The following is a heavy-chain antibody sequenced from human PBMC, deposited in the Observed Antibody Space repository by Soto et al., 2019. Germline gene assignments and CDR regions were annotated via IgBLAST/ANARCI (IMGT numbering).Heavy chain of an antibody. CDR3: ARKVYGDSVVGFDY. Sequence: SETLSLTCAVYGVSFIGYYWSWIRQPPGKGLEWIGEINHSGSTNYNPSLKSRVTISVDTSKNQFSLKLSSVTAADTAVYYCARKVYGDSVVGFDYWGQGTRVTVAS. D-gene: IGHD4-17*01. J-gene: IGHJ4*02. V-gene: IGHV4-34*01. CDR2: INHSGST. CDR1: GVSFIGYY.